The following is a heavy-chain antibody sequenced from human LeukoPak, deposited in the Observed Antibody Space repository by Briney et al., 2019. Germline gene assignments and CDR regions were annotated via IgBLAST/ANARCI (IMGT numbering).Heavy chain of an antibody. D-gene: IGHD3-22*01. CDR1: GGTFSSYA. Sequence: ASVKVSCKASGGTFSSYAISWVRQAPGQGLEWMGGIIPIFGTANYAQKFQGRVTITADESTSAAYMELSSLRSEDTAVYYCAREDYYDSSGSYYYGMDVWGQGTTVTVSS. CDR2: IIPIFGTA. J-gene: IGHJ6*02. V-gene: IGHV1-69*13. CDR3: AREDYYDSSGSYYYGMDV.